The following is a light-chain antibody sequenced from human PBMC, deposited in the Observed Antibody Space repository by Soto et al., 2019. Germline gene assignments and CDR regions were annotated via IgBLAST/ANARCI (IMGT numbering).Light chain of an antibody. V-gene: IGKV3-20*01. J-gene: IGKJ2*01. Sequence: EIVLMQSPGTLSLSPGERATLSCRASQSVTTNYLAWYQQKPGQATRLLIYGASSRATGVPDRFSGSGSGTDFTLTITRLEPEDFAVYYCQQYGISPLMYTFGQGTKLGVK. CDR2: GAS. CDR3: QQYGISPLMYT. CDR1: QSVTTNY.